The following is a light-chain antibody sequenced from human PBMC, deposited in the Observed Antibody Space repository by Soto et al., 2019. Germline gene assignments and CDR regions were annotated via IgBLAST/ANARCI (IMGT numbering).Light chain of an antibody. Sequence: DIPMTQSPSTLSASVGDRVTITCRASQSLSRWLAWYQQKPGKAPKLLIYDASILESGVPSRFSGNGSGTEFTLTIGSLQPDDFATYYCQHYKISTRYSFGQGTKVEIK. J-gene: IGKJ2*03. CDR2: DAS. CDR3: QHYKISTRYS. CDR1: QSLSRW. V-gene: IGKV1-5*01.